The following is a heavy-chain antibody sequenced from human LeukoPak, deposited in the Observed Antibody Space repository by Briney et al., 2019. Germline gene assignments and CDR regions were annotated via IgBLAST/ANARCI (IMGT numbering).Heavy chain of an antibody. Sequence: GGSLRLSCAASGFTFSSYGMHWVRQAPGKGLEWVAVISYDGSNKYYADSVKGRFTISRDNSKNSLYLQMNSLRAEDTAVYYCARNYYYYYMDVWGKGTTVTVS. CDR3: ARNYYYYYMDV. CDR1: GFTFSSYG. J-gene: IGHJ6*03. CDR2: ISYDGSNK. V-gene: IGHV3-30*03.